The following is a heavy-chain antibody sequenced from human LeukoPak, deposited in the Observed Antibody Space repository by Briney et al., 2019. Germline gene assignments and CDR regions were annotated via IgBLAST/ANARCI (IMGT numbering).Heavy chain of an antibody. CDR1: GYTFTSYG. Sequence: GASVKVSCKASGYTFTSYGISWVRQAPGQGLEWMGWISAYNGNTNCAQKLQGRVTMTTDTSTSTAYMELRSLRSDDTAVYYCARARSYSSGWYGDPYWGQGTLVTVSS. D-gene: IGHD6-19*01. V-gene: IGHV1-18*01. J-gene: IGHJ4*02. CDR3: ARARSYSSGWYGDPY. CDR2: ISAYNGNT.